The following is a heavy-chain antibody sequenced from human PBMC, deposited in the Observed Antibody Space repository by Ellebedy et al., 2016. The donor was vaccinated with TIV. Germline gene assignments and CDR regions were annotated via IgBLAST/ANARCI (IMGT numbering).Heavy chain of an antibody. CDR3: AKDRTPGDGYRVFDF. V-gene: IGHV3-23*01. D-gene: IGHD5-18*01. CDR2: IVGSGGSR. J-gene: IGHJ4*02. CDR1: GFSFSSYA. Sequence: PGGSLRLSCAAPGFSFSSYAISWVRQAPGKGLGWVLGIVGSGGSRYAVSVKGRFTISRDNSKSTLDLQMSRLTTEDTAVYYCAKDRTPGDGYRVFDFWGQGTLVTVST.